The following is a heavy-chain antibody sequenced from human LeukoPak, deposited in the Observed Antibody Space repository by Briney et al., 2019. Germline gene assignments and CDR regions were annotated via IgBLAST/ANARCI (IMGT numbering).Heavy chain of an antibody. J-gene: IGHJ6*02. D-gene: IGHD5-24*01. CDR1: RFPFSTSS. CDR3: AKDRSTEMATMRHYYGMEV. Sequence: PGGSLRLSCAASRFPFSTSSMNWVRQAPGKGLEWVSYISSSGSTIFYADSVKGRFTISRDNAKNSLYLQMNSLRPEDTALYYCAKDRSTEMATMRHYYGMEVWGQGTTVTVSS. V-gene: IGHV3-48*04. CDR2: ISSSGSTI.